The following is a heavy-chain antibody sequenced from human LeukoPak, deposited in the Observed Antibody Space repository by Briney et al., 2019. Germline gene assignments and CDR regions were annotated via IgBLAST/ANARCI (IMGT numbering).Heavy chain of an antibody. CDR3: ARESEEY. CDR2: INPNSGAT. J-gene: IGHJ4*02. Sequence: GASVKVSCKTSGYTFTGYYMHWVPQAPGQGLEWMGWINPNSGATNYAQKFQGRVTMTRDTSISTVFMELNRLTSDDTAVYYCARESEEYWGQGTLVTVSS. V-gene: IGHV1-2*02. D-gene: IGHD3-3*01. CDR1: GYTFTGYY.